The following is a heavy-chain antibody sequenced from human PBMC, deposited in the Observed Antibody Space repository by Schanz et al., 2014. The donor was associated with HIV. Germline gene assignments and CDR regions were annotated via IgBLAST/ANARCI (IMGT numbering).Heavy chain of an antibody. Sequence: EVQLVESGGGLVQPGGSLRLSCTASGFTLISYWMHWVRQAPGKGLVWVSRMNNDVSSRLYADSVKGRFTISRDNAKNTLYLQMNSLRDEDTAVYYCARRSSDGGYYDNWGQGTLVTVSS. D-gene: IGHD2-15*01. CDR1: GFTLISYW. V-gene: IGHV3-74*01. CDR2: MNNDVSSR. J-gene: IGHJ4*02. CDR3: ARRSSDGGYYDN.